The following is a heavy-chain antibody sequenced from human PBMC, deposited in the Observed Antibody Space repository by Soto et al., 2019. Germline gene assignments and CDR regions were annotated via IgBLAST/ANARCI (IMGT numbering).Heavy chain of an antibody. CDR2: IYYSGST. J-gene: IGHJ4*02. Sequence: QVQLRESGPGLVKPSETLSLTCTVSGGSISSYYWSWIRQPPGKGLEWIGYIYYSGSTNYNPSLKSRVTISVDTCKNQFSLKLSSVTAADTAVYYCARRYGDYFDYWGQGTLVTVSS. CDR3: ARRYGDYFDY. CDR1: GGSISSYY. V-gene: IGHV4-59*08. D-gene: IGHD4-17*01.